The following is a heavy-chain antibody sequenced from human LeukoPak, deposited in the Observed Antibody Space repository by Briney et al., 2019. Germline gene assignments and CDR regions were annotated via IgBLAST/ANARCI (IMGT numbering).Heavy chain of an antibody. Sequence: PGGSLSLSCAASGFTFSKVWMSWVRRAPGKGLEWVGRIKSKTGGGTIYYAAPVKGRFTISRDDSKDTLFLQMNSLKTEDTAVYYCTTDLSELDDSGYYAKYFHHWGQGTLVSVSS. CDR1: GFTFSKVW. V-gene: IGHV3-15*01. J-gene: IGHJ1*01. D-gene: IGHD3-22*01. CDR3: TTDLSELDDSGYYAKYFHH. CDR2: IKSKTGGGTI.